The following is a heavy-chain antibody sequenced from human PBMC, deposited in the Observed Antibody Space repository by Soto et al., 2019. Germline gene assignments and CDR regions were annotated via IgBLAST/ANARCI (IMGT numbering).Heavy chain of an antibody. V-gene: IGHV3-33*01. J-gene: IGHJ4*02. Sequence: GGSLRLSCAASGFTFSSYGMHWVRQAPGKGLEWVAVIWYDGSNKYYADSVKGRFTISRDNSKNTLYLQMNSLRAEDTAVYYCARDGPRGVVVPAAIDYWGQGTLVTVSS. CDR2: IWYDGSNK. CDR1: GFTFSSYG. D-gene: IGHD2-2*01. CDR3: ARDGPRGVVVPAAIDY.